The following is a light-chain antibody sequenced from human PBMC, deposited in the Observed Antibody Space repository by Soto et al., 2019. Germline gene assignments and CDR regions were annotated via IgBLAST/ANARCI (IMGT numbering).Light chain of an antibody. V-gene: IGKV3-11*01. CDR3: QQRSDWPLT. CDR1: QSVSSY. J-gene: IGKJ4*01. CDR2: DAS. Sequence: EIVLTQSPTTLSLSPGERATLSCRASQSVSSYFAWYQLKPGQAPRLLIYDASTRAAGIPARFSGSGSGTDFTLTISSLEPEDFAVYYCQQRSDWPLTFGGGTKVEIK.